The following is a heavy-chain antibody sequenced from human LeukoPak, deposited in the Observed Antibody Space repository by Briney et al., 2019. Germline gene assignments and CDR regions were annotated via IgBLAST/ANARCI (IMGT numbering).Heavy chain of an antibody. Sequence: AASVKVSCKASGGTFSSYAISWVRQAPGQGLEWMGGILPIFGTANYAQKFQGRVTITTDESTSTAYMELSSLRSEDTAVYYCAIGGLMDCSSTSCYRNWFDPWGQGTLVTVSS. CDR3: AIGGLMDCSSTSCYRNWFDP. V-gene: IGHV1-69*05. CDR2: ILPIFGTA. D-gene: IGHD2-2*01. J-gene: IGHJ5*02. CDR1: GGTFSSYA.